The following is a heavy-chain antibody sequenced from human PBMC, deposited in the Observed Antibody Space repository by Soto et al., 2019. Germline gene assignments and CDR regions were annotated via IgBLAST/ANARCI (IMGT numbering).Heavy chain of an antibody. D-gene: IGHD3-3*01. CDR1: GGTFSRNP. V-gene: IGHV1-69*01. CDR3: TRDRGFLEWSFQFDP. J-gene: IGHJ5*02. Sequence: QVQLVQSGAEVKKPGSSVKVSCKASGGTFSRNPIGWVRQAPGQGLEWMGGIIPYLGTSNYAQKFQGRITMNAHESTTTAYMELSSLKSEDTAVYYCTRDRGFLEWSFQFDPWGQGTLVTVSS. CDR2: IIPYLGTS.